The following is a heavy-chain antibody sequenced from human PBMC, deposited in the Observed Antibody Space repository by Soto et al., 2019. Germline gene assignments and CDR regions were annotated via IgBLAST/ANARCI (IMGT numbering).Heavy chain of an antibody. V-gene: IGHV3-74*01. CDR2: ITEDGSGT. D-gene: IGHD2-8*01. CDR1: GFTFSSYE. Sequence: PXGSLKLSCAASGFTFSSYEMNWVRQAPGKGPVWVSRITEDGSGTTYADSVKGRFTVTRDNAKNTMYLQMSGLGAEDTAVYHCVRGTNGWRGMDYWGQGTLVTVSS. CDR3: VRGTNGWRGMDY. J-gene: IGHJ4*02.